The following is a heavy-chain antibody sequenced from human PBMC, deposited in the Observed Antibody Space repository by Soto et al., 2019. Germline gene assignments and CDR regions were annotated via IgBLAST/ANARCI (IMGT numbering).Heavy chain of an antibody. CDR3: ARPSSGWSAHTGPGYFDL. V-gene: IGHV3-53*02. J-gene: IGHJ2*01. CDR1: GFTVSSNY. D-gene: IGHD6-19*01. Sequence: EVQLVETGGGLIQPGGSLRLSCAASGFTVSSNYMSWVRQAPRKGLEWVSVIYSGGSTYYADSVKGRFTISRDNSKNTLYLQMNSLRAEDTAVYYCARPSSGWSAHTGPGYFDLWGRGTLVTVSS. CDR2: IYSGGST.